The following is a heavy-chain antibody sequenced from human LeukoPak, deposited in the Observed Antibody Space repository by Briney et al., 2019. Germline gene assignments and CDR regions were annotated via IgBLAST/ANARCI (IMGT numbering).Heavy chain of an antibody. CDR3: AKDSGGYSSSNNHFDY. CDR2: ITWDDGST. D-gene: IGHD6-13*01. V-gene: IGHV3-43*01. CDR1: GFTFDDYT. Sequence: GGSLSLSCAASGFTFDDYTMHWVRQAPGKGLEWVSLITWDDGSTYYAGSVKGRFTISRDNSKNSLYLQMNSLRTEDTALYYCAKDSGGYSSSNNHFDYWGQGTLVTVSS. J-gene: IGHJ4*02.